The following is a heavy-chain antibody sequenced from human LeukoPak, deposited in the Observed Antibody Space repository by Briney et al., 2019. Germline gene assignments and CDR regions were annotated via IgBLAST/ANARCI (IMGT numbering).Heavy chain of an antibody. CDR2: IYSGGST. Sequence: GGSLRLSCAASGFTVSSNYMSWVRQAPGKGLEWVSVIYSGGSTYYADSVKGRFTISRDNSKNALYLQMNSLRAEDTAVYFCARDPSLTVIYYFDYRGQGTLATVSS. CDR1: GFTVSSNY. D-gene: IGHD3-9*01. CDR3: ARDPSLTVIYYFDY. V-gene: IGHV3-53*05. J-gene: IGHJ4*02.